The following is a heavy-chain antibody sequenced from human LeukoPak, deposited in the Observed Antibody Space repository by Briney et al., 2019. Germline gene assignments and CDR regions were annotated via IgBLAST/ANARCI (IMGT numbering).Heavy chain of an antibody. J-gene: IGHJ3*02. V-gene: IGHV3-11*01. CDR2: ISSSGSTI. CDR3: ARDRAYYDSSGYI. D-gene: IGHD3-22*01. Sequence: AGGSLRLSCAASGFTFSDYYMSWIRQAPGKGLEWVSYISSSGSTIYHADSVKGRFTISRDNAKNSLYLQMNSLRAEDTAVYYCARDRAYYDSSGYIWGQGTMVTVSS. CDR1: GFTFSDYY.